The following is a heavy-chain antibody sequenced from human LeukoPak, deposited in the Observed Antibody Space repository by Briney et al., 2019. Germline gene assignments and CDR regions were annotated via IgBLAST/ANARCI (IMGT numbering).Heavy chain of an antibody. Sequence: ASVKVSCKASGYIFTTYGVSWVRQAPGQGLEWMGWISAYNGNTDYAQKFQGRVTMTTDTSTSTAYMELRSLRSDDTAVYYCARCGGVGNYYYYYLDVWGKGTTVTVSS. J-gene: IGHJ6*03. CDR3: ARCGGVGNYYYYYLDV. CDR2: ISAYNGNT. V-gene: IGHV1-18*01. D-gene: IGHD2-21*01. CDR1: GYIFTTYG.